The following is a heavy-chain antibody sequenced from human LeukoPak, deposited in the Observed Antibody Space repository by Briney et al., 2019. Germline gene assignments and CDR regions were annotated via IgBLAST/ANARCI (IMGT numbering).Heavy chain of an antibody. CDR2: IKQDGSEK. D-gene: IGHD2-15*01. CDR3: ARDFLAYCSGGSCSNHDAFDI. CDR1: GFTFSSYW. V-gene: IGHV3-7*01. J-gene: IGHJ3*02. Sequence: PGGSLRLSCAASGFTFSSYWMSWVRQAPGKGLEWVANIKQDGSEKYYVDSVKGRFTISRDNAKNSLYLQMNSLRAEDTAVYYCARDFLAYCSGGSCSNHDAFDIWGQGTMVTVSS.